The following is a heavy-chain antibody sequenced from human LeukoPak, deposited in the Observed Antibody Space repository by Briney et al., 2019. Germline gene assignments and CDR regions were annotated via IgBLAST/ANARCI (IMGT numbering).Heavy chain of an antibody. J-gene: IGHJ6*03. Sequence: PSETLSLTCTVSGGSISTYYWNWIRQPPGKGLERIGYIYYSGTTNYNPSLKSRVSMSVDTSKNQFSLKLSSVTAADTAVYYCARRGKGLTMVRGVIKYYYYMDVWGKGTTVTISS. V-gene: IGHV4-59*01. CDR2: IYYSGTT. CDR3: ARRGKGLTMVRGVIKYYYYMDV. CDR1: GGSISTYY. D-gene: IGHD3-10*01.